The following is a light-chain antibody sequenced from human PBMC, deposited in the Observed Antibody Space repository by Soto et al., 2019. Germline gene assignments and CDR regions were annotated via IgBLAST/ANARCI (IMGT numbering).Light chain of an antibody. CDR2: DNS. Sequence: QSVLTQPPSVSAAPGQKVTISCSGSSSNIGKNYVSWYQQLPGTAPKLLISDNSKRPSGIPDRFSGSKSGTSATLGITGLQTGDEADYYCGTWDSSMSAYVFGNGTKVTVL. V-gene: IGLV1-51*01. J-gene: IGLJ1*01. CDR3: GTWDSSMSAYV. CDR1: SSNIGKNY.